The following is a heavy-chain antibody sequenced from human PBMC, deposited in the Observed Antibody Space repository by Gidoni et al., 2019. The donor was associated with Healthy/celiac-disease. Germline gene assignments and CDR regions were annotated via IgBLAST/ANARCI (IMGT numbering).Heavy chain of an antibody. V-gene: IGHV4-30-4*01. CDR1: IYGGDYY. Sequence: IYGGDYYWSWIRQPPGKGLEWIGYIYYSGSTYYNPSLKSRVTISLDTSKNQFSLKLSSVTAADTAVSYCAREYGDYVVGFDYWGQGNLVTVSS. CDR3: AREYGDYVVGFDY. J-gene: IGHJ4*02. D-gene: IGHD4-17*01. CDR2: IYYSGST.